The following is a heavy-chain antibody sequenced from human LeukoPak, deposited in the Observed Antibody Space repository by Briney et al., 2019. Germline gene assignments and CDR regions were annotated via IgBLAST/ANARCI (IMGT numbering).Heavy chain of an antibody. Sequence: GGSLRLSCAASGFTFSSYAMSWVRQAPGKGLEWVSAISGSGGSTYYADSVKGRFTISRDDSKNTLYLQMNSLRAEDTAVYYCAKNDCSGGSCGYSQHWGQGTLVTVSS. CDR2: ISGSGGST. V-gene: IGHV3-23*01. CDR3: AKNDCSGGSCGYSQH. J-gene: IGHJ1*01. CDR1: GFTFSSYA. D-gene: IGHD2-15*01.